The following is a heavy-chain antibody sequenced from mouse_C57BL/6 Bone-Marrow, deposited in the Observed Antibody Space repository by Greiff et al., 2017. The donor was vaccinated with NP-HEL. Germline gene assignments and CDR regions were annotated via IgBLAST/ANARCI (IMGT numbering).Heavy chain of an antibody. V-gene: IGHV1-18*01. CDR1: GYTFTDYN. Sequence: VQLQHSGPELVKPGASVKIPCKASGYTFTDYNMDWVKQSHGKSLEWIGDINPNNGGTIYNQKFKGKATLTVDKSSSTAYMELRSLTSEDTAVYYCARRPRSGWYFDVWGTGTTVTVSS. CDR3: ARRPRSGWYFDV. CDR2: INPNNGGT. D-gene: IGHD1-1*01. J-gene: IGHJ1*03.